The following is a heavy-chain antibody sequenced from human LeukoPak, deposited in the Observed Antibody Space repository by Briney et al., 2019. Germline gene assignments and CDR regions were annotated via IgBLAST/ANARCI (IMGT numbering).Heavy chain of an antibody. Sequence: ASVKVSCKASGGTFSSYAISWVRQAPGQGLEWMGGIIPIFGTANYAQKFQGRVTITADESTSTAYMELSSLRSEDTAVYYCARDQGGARTNYYYYYYMDVWGKGTTVTVSS. CDR3: ARDQGGARTNYYYYYYMDV. CDR1: GGTFSSYA. V-gene: IGHV1-69*13. D-gene: IGHD6-6*01. J-gene: IGHJ6*03. CDR2: IIPIFGTA.